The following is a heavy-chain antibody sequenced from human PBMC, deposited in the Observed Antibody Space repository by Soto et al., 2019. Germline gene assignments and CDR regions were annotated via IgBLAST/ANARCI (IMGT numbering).Heavy chain of an antibody. CDR3: AKITVHSIAAAGWYFDY. CDR1: GFTFDDYA. V-gene: IGHV3-9*01. Sequence: EVQLVESGGGLVQPGRSLRLSCAASGFTFDDYAMHWVRQAPGKGLEWVSGISWNSGSIGYADSVKGRFTISRDNAKNSLYLQMNSLRAEDTALYYCAKITVHSIAAAGWYFDYWGQGTLVTVSS. D-gene: IGHD6-13*01. CDR2: ISWNSGSI. J-gene: IGHJ4*02.